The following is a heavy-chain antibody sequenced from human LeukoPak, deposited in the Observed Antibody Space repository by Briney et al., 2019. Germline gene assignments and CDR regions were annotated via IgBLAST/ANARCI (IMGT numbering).Heavy chain of an antibody. Sequence: GGSLRLSCAASGFTLSIYWLSWVRQAPGKGLEWVANINQDGSEKYYVDSVRGRFTISRDNAKNTLYLQMNSLRAEDTAVYYCAREGRDCSSTSCYTDFDYWGQGTLVTVSS. V-gene: IGHV3-7*01. CDR1: GFTLSIYW. CDR3: AREGRDCSSTSCYTDFDY. J-gene: IGHJ4*02. CDR2: INQDGSEK. D-gene: IGHD2-2*02.